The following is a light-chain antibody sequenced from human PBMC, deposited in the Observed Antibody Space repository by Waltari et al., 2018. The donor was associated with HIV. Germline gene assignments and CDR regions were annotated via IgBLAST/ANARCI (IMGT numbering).Light chain of an antibody. CDR2: SAY. CDR1: QGISTL. CDR3: QQANSFPVT. J-gene: IGKJ3*01. V-gene: IGKV1-12*01. Sequence: EIQMTQSPPSVSAFVGERVTITCRASQGISTLLAWYQQKLGKAPKLLIYSAYTLQSGVPSRFSGSGSGTDFTLTISGLQPEELATYYCQQANSFPVTFGPGTKVEIK.